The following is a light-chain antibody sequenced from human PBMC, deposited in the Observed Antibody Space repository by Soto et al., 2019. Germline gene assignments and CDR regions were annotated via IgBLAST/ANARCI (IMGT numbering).Light chain of an antibody. CDR3: QQRSNWPIT. Sequence: EIVLTQSPATLSLSPWDSATLSFMATRSVSSYLAWYQQKPGQAPRLLIYDASSRPTDIPARFSGSGSGTDFTLTISSLEPEDFALYYCQQRSNWPITFGQGTRLEIK. CDR2: DAS. CDR1: RSVSSY. J-gene: IGKJ5*01. V-gene: IGKV3-11*01.